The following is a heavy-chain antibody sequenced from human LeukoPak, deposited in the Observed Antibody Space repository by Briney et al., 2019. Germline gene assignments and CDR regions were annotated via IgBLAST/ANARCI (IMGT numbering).Heavy chain of an antibody. CDR1: GYSFSTHW. J-gene: IGHJ4*01. CDR3: ARSYGSGSYSEY. Sequence: KSGESLKISCQGSGYSFSTHWIGWVRQMPGKGLEWMGIIYPGDSDTRYSPSFQGQVTISADKSISTAYLQWSSLKASDTAMYYCARSYGSGSYSEYWGHGTLVTVSS. CDR2: IYPGDSDT. D-gene: IGHD3-10*01. V-gene: IGHV5-51*01.